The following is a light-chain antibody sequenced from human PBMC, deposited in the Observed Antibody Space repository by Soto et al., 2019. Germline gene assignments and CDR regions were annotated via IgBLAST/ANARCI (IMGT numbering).Light chain of an antibody. CDR3: QQTHTSPLS. V-gene: IGKV1-39*01. Sequence: DIQMTQSPSSLSASVGDKVAIMCRASQSIRSYLNWYQQKPGEAPKLLIYDVSSLFSGVPSRFSRSRSGTEFTLTISSLQPEDFATYYCQQTHTSPLSFGGGTKVEIK. CDR2: DVS. CDR1: QSIRSY. J-gene: IGKJ4*01.